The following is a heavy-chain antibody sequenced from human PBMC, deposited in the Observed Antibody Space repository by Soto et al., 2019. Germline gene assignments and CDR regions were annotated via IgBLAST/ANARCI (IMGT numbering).Heavy chain of an antibody. CDR3: ARGVRFLGGNDY. CDR2: MNPNSGNT. CDR1: GYTFTSYD. J-gene: IGHJ4*02. D-gene: IGHD3-3*01. Sequence: QVQLVQSGAEVKKPGASVKVSCKASGYTFTSYDINWVRQATGQGLEWMGWMNPNSGNTGYAQKFQGRVTMTRNTSKSTSYMELSSVRSEDTAVDYCARGVRFLGGNDYWGQGTLVTVSS. V-gene: IGHV1-8*01.